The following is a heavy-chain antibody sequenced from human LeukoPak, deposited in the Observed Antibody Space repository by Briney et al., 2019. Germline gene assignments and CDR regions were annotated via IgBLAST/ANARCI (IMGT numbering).Heavy chain of an antibody. D-gene: IGHD6-13*01. CDR2: ISSSSSTI. CDR3: AGGIAAENYDY. V-gene: IGHV3-48*01. CDR1: GFTFSNYG. J-gene: IGHJ4*02. Sequence: GGSLRLSCAASGFTFSNYGMHWVRQAPGKGLEWVSYISSSSSTIYYADSVKGRFTISRDNAKNSLYLQMNSLRAEDTAVYYCAGGIAAENYDYWGQGTLVTVSS.